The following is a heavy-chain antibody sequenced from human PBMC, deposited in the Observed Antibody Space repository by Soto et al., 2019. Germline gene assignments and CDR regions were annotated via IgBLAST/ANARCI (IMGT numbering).Heavy chain of an antibody. D-gene: IGHD1-26*01. V-gene: IGHV1-69*01. J-gene: IGHJ4*02. CDR3: ARGVGAYYFDY. CDR1: GGIFSTYA. Sequence: QVQLVQSGAEVKKPGSSVKVSCKASGGIFSTYAITWVRQAPGQGLEWLGGIIPIFGTTDYARKFQGRVTITAAESTSTVFIELSSLTSEDTAVYYCARGVGAYYFDYWGQGTLVTVSS. CDR2: IIPIFGTT.